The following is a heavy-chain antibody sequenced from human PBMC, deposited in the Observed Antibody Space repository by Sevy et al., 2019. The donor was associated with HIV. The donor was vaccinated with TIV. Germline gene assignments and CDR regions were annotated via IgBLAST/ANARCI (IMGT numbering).Heavy chain of an antibody. J-gene: IGHJ5*02. V-gene: IGHV3-53*01. Sequence: GGSLRLSCAASGFTVSSNYMSWVRQAPGKGLEWVSVIYSGGSTYYADSVKGRFTISRDNSKNTLYLQMNSLRAEDTAVYYCARDVRYCSGGSCYNWFDPLGQGTLVTVSS. CDR3: ARDVRYCSGGSCYNWFDP. CDR1: GFTVSSNY. D-gene: IGHD2-15*01. CDR2: IYSGGST.